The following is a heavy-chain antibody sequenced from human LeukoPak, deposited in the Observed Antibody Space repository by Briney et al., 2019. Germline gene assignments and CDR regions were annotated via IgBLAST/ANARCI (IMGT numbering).Heavy chain of an antibody. D-gene: IGHD1-26*01. CDR3: ARYSGSYSNDY. Sequence: GGSLRLSCAASGFTFSSYWMHWVRQAPGKGLVWVSRINSDGSSTSYADSVKGRFTISRDNAKNTLYLQMNSLRAEDTAVYYCARYSGSYSNDYWGQGTLVTVSS. V-gene: IGHV3-74*01. J-gene: IGHJ4*02. CDR2: INSDGSST. CDR1: GFTFSSYW.